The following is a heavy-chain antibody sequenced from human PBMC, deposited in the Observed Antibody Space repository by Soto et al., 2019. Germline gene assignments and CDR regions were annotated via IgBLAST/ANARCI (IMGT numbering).Heavy chain of an antibody. CDR3: ASDSRYGGGGDGLYF. CDR1: AFTFRNYR. Sequence: ERYRRLPGAASAFTFRNYRMNGVRQAPGKGLEWVSYIGIGSSTTYYADSVKGRFTISRDNAKNSLYLQMNSLRAEDTAVYYCASDSRYGGGGDGLYFWGRRSTVTGSS. D-gene: IGHD2-8*01. CDR2: IGIGSSTT. V-gene: IGHV3-48*01. J-gene: IGHJ6*02.